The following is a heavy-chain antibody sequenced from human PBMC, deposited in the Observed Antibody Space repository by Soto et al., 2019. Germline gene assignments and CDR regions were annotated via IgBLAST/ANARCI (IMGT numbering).Heavy chain of an antibody. Sequence: QLQESGPGLVKPSDTLALTCTVSCASIISRNSYWAWILQSPGTGLEWIGSVSFGRDTYFNPSLKSRLSISADTAKNEISLNLNSVTAADTAVYYCARQPLHRVVSSISTLDIWGQGTVVTVSS. V-gene: IGHV4-39*01. J-gene: IGHJ3*02. CDR3: ARQPLHRVVSSISTLDI. CDR2: VSFGRDT. CDR1: CASIISRNSY. D-gene: IGHD3-3*01.